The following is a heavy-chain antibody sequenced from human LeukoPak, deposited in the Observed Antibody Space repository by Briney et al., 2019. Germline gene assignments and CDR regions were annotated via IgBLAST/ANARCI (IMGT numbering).Heavy chain of an antibody. CDR1: GFPFSSHG. CDR3: GRALGSPLDY. Sequence: GGSLRRSCAASGFPFSSHGMHWVRRAPGKGLEWVAVIWYDGSNKYYADSVKGRSTISRDNSKNTLYLQMNSLRAEDTAVYYCGRALGSPLDYWGQGTLVTVSS. D-gene: IGHD1-26*01. J-gene: IGHJ4*02. V-gene: IGHV3-33*01. CDR2: IWYDGSNK.